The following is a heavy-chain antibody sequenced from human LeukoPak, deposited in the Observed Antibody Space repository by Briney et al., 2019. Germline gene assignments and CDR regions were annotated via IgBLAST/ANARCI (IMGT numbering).Heavy chain of an antibody. Sequence: AGRSLRLSCAASGFTFRNYGMHWVRQAPGKGLEWVAVIWYGGSNKYYADSVKGRFTISRDNSKNTLYLQMNSLRAEDTAVYYCAKGAVDRYYYYMDVWGKGTTVTVSS. D-gene: IGHD6-19*01. CDR3: AKGAVDRYYYYMDV. V-gene: IGHV3-30*18. CDR2: IWYGGSNK. CDR1: GFTFRNYG. J-gene: IGHJ6*03.